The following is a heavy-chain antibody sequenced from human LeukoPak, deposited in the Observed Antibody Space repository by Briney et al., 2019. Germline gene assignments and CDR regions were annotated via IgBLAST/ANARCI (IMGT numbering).Heavy chain of an antibody. D-gene: IGHD3-16*01. Sequence: GSSVKVSCKASGGTFSSYAISWVRQAPGQGLEWMGGITPIFGTANYAQKFQGRVTITADESTSTAYMELSSLRSEDTAVYYCAKSLVGELVVDIWGQGTMVTVSS. CDR3: AKSLVGELVVDI. CDR2: ITPIFGTA. CDR1: GGTFSSYA. V-gene: IGHV1-69*01. J-gene: IGHJ3*02.